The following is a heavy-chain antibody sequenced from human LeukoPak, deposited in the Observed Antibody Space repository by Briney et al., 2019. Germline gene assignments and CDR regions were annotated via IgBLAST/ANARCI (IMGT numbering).Heavy chain of an antibody. V-gene: IGHV4-39*01. J-gene: IGHJ5*02. CDR3: ARHGIYYGLGSSYGLPNWFDP. CDR1: GGSISSTRYY. D-gene: IGHD3-10*01. Sequence: NASETLSLTCTVSGGSISSTRYYWGWIRQPPGKGLEWIGSIYYSGSTYYNPSLKSRVTMSVDRSKNQFSLKLSSVTAADTAVYYCARHGIYYGLGSSYGLPNWFDPWGQGTLVTVSS. CDR2: IYYSGST.